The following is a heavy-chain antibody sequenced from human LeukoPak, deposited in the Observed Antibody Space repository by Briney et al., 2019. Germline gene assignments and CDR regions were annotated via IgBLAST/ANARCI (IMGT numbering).Heavy chain of an antibody. D-gene: IGHD6-13*01. CDR2: INPSGGST. J-gene: IGHJ4*02. CDR1: RYTFTSYY. V-gene: IGHV1-46*01. CDR3: AKDQLRYSSSWYMGY. Sequence: ASVKVSCKASRYTFTSYYMHWVRQAPGQGLEWMGIINPSGGSTSYAQKFQGRVTMTRDTSTSTVYMELSSLRSEDTAVYYCAKDQLRYSSSWYMGYWGQGTLVTVSS.